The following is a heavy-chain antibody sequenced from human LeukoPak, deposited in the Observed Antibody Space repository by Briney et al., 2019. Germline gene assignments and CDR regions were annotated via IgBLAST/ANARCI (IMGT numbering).Heavy chain of an antibody. CDR2: IIPIFGTA. Sequence: SVKVPCKASGGTFSSYAISWVRQAPGQGLEWMGRIIPIFGTANYAQKFQGRVTITTDESTSTAYMELSSLRSEDTAVYYCARTLMGSSGWYDYWGQGTLVTVSS. D-gene: IGHD6-19*01. CDR1: GGTFSSYA. CDR3: ARTLMGSSGWYDY. V-gene: IGHV1-69*05. J-gene: IGHJ4*02.